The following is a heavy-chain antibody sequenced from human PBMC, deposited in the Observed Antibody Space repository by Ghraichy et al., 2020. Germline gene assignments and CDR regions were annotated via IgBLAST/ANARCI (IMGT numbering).Heavy chain of an antibody. CDR3: ARCSPGGWLHLDY. Sequence: GESLNISCAASGFTVSSNYMNWVRQAPGKGLEWVSIIYSGGKTYYADSVKGRFTISRDNSKNTLYLQMNSLRDEDTAFYYCARCSPGGWLHLDYWGQGALVTVSS. V-gene: IGHV3-53*01. D-gene: IGHD5-12*01. J-gene: IGHJ4*02. CDR2: IYSGGKT. CDR1: GFTVSSNY.